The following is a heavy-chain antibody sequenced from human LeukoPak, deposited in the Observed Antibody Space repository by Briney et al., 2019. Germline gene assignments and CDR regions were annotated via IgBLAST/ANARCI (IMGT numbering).Heavy chain of an antibody. CDR1: GFTFSSYA. V-gene: IGHV3-23*01. Sequence: GGSLRLSCAASGFTFSSYAMSWVRQAPGKGLEWVSAIIGSGDTTYYADSVKGRLTISRDNSKNTLYLQMNSLRGEDTAIYYCAKGVAARLVDFWGQGTLVTVSS. J-gene: IGHJ4*02. CDR2: IIGSGDTT. CDR3: AKGVAARLVDF. D-gene: IGHD6-6*01.